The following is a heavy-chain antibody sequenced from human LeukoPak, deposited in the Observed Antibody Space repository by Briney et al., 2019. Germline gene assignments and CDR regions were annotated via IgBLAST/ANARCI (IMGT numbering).Heavy chain of an antibody. CDR2: MNPNSGNT. CDR1: GYTFTSYD. CDR3: ARGRGYCSGGSCYHECDY. V-gene: IGHV1-8*01. D-gene: IGHD2-15*01. J-gene: IGHJ4*02. Sequence: GASVKVSCKASGYTFTSYDINWVRQATGQGLEWMGWMNPNSGNTGYAQKFQGRVTITADESTSTVYMELSSLRSEDTAVYYCARGRGYCSGGSCYHECDYWGQGTLVTVSS.